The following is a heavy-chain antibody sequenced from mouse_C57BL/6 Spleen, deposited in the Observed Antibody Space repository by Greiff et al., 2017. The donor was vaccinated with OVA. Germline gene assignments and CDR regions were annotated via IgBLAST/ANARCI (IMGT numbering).Heavy chain of an antibody. V-gene: IGHV1-15*01. CDR1: GYTFTDYE. Sequence: QVHVKQSGAELVRPGASVTLSCKASGYTFTDYEMHWVKQTPVHGLEWIGAIDPETGGTAYNQKFKGKAILTADKSSSTAYMELRSLTSEDSAVYYCTRSPYYYGSSRPGFAYWGQGTLVTVSA. D-gene: IGHD1-1*01. J-gene: IGHJ3*01. CDR3: TRSPYYYGSSRPGFAY. CDR2: IDPETGGT.